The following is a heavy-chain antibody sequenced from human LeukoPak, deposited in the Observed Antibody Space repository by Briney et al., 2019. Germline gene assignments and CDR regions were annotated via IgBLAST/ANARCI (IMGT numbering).Heavy chain of an antibody. CDR1: GFTSSTHG. Sequence: PGRSLRLSCAASGFTSSTHGMHWVRQAPGKGLEWVAVISYDGSNKYYADSVKGRFTISRDNSKNTLYLQVNSLRAEDTAVYYCAKGRSSGYYFFDYWGQGTLVTVSS. CDR3: AKGRSSGYYFFDY. D-gene: IGHD3-22*01. CDR2: ISYDGSNK. V-gene: IGHV3-30*18. J-gene: IGHJ4*02.